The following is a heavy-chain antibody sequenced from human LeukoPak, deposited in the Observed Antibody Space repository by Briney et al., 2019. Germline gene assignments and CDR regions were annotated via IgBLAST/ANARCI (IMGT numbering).Heavy chain of an antibody. CDR3: AREMYSSDWYEPYFDH. CDR2: ISHDGTNQ. CDR1: GFNFRSYA. D-gene: IGHD6-13*01. J-gene: IGHJ4*02. Sequence: GRSLRLSCAASGFNFRSYAFHWVRQAPGKGLEWVAVISHDGTNQNYADSVKGRFTISRDNSNNTLYLQLNSLRPEDTAVFFCAREMYSSDWYEPYFDHWGQGALVTVSS. V-gene: IGHV3-30*01.